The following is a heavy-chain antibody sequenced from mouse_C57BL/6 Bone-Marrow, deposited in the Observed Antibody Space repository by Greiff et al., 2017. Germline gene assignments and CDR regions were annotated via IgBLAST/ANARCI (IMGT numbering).Heavy chain of an antibody. D-gene: IGHD2-5*01. J-gene: IGHJ4*01. CDR2: ISRGGSYT. Sequence: EVLLVESGGDLVKPGGSLKLSCAASGFTFSSYGMSWVRQTPDKRLEWVATISRGGSYTYYPDSVKGRFTITGDNAKSTLYLQMSSLTSEDTAMYYCARQGYYSNSYAMDYWGQGTSVTVSS. V-gene: IGHV5-6*01. CDR1: GFTFSSYG. CDR3: ARQGYYSNSYAMDY.